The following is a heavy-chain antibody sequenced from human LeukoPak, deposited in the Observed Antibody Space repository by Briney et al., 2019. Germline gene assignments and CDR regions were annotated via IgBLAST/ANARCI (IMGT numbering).Heavy chain of an antibody. V-gene: IGHV4-59*01. J-gene: IGHJ4*02. CDR1: GGSISNYY. D-gene: IGHD3-3*01. Sequence: TSETLSLTCTVSGGSISNYYWTWIRQPPGKGLEWIGYINYSGSANYNPSLKSRVTMSVDTSENQLSLKLTSVTAADTAVYSCARVYRDDFWSGYSTHFDSWGQGTLVTVSS. CDR3: ARVYRDDFWSGYSTHFDS. CDR2: INYSGSA.